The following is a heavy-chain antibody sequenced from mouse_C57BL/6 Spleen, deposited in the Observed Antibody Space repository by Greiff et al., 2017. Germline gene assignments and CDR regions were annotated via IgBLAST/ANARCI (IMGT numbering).Heavy chain of an antibody. CDR1: GFTFSDYG. Sequence: DVHLVESGGGLVKPGGSLKLSCAASGFTFSDYGMHWVRQAPEKGLEWVAYISSGSSTIYYADTVKGRFTISRDKATNTLFLQMTSLRSEDTAMYYCARGLWFAYWGQGTLVTVSA. CDR2: ISSGSSTI. J-gene: IGHJ3*01. V-gene: IGHV5-17*01. CDR3: ARGLWFAY.